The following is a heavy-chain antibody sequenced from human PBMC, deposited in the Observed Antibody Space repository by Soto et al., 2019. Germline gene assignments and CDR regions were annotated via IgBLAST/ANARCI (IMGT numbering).Heavy chain of an antibody. D-gene: IGHD1-1*01. CDR3: VRGTSGLDY. J-gene: IGHJ4*02. CDR2: IITSGAST. V-gene: IGHV3-23*01. Sequence: GGSLRLSCVASGFRFINSDMSWVRLAPGQGLEWVSGIITSGASTSYADSVQGRFTVSRDNSNNVLYLQMNNLRAEDTAVYYCVRGTSGLDYWGQGILVTVSS. CDR1: GFRFINSD.